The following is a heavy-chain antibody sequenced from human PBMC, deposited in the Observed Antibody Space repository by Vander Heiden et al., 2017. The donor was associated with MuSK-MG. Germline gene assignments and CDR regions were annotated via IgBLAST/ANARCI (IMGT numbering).Heavy chain of an antibody. Sequence: QVQLQQWGAGLLKPSETLSLTCAVDGGSFSGYYWSWIRQPPGKGLEWIGEINHSGSTNYNPSLKSRVTISVDTSKNQFSLKLSSVTAADTAVYYCARGVVGGTRGYYYMDVWGKGTTVTVSS. CDR1: GGSFSGYY. D-gene: IGHD3-16*01. V-gene: IGHV4-34*01. CDR2: INHSGST. CDR3: ARGVVGGTRGYYYMDV. J-gene: IGHJ6*03.